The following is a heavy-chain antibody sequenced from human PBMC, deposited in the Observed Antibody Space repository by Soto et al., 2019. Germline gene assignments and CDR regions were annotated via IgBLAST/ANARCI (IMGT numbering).Heavy chain of an antibody. CDR2: MNPNSGNT. D-gene: IGHD3-16*01. CDR3: ARGRITFGGVILDPYYYYMDV. V-gene: IGHV1-8*01. J-gene: IGHJ6*03. Sequence: ASVKVSCKASGYTFNSYDINWVRQATGQGLEWMGWMNPNSGNTGYAQKFQGRVTMTRNTSISTAYMELSSLRSEDTAVYYCARGRITFGGVILDPYYYYMDVWGKGTTVTVSS. CDR1: GYTFNSYD.